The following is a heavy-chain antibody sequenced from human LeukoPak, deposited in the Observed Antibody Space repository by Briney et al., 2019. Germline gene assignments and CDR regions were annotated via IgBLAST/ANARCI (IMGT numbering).Heavy chain of an antibody. J-gene: IGHJ4*02. CDR1: GFTFSNYA. Sequence: GGSLRLSCAASGFTFSNYAIHWVRQAPGKGLEYVSAISSNGGSTFYANSVKGRFIVSRDNSKYTLSLQMGSLRAEDLAVYYCARRAPGFSSGWLDYWGQGTLVTVSS. CDR2: ISSNGGST. CDR3: ARRAPGFSSGWLDY. V-gene: IGHV3-64*01. D-gene: IGHD6-19*01.